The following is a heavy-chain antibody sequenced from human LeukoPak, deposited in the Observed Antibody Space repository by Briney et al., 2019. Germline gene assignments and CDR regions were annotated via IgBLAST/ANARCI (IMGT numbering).Heavy chain of an antibody. CDR2: XYFSGNX. J-gene: IGHJ4*02. D-gene: IGHD2-2*02. CDR1: GGSITSSNCY. V-gene: IGHV4-39*01. Sequence: KSSETLSLTCTVSGGSITSSNCYWGWIRQPPGEXXXXXXXXYFSGNXXXNQSXXSXXTIXVDASKNQFSLKMRSVTAADAATYFCAKYAVVDAYPRYIASWGQGTLVTVSS. CDR3: AKYAVVDAYPRYIAS.